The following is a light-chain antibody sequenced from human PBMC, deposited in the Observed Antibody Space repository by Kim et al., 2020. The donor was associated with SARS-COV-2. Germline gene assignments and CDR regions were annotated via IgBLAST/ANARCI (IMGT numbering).Light chain of an antibody. J-gene: IGKJ2*01. CDR1: ESINDY. Sequence: SPGERATLSCRASESINDYLAWYQQRPGQAPRLLIYGASTRAPDIPARFSGSGSGTEFTLTITSLQSEDFAVYYCQQYKKWPPEYTFGQGTKVEIK. CDR3: QQYKKWPPEYT. V-gene: IGKV3-15*01. CDR2: GAS.